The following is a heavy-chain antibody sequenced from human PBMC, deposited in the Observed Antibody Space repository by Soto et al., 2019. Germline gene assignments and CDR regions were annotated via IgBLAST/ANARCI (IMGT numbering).Heavy chain of an antibody. CDR1: GFTFDDYA. D-gene: IGHD3-10*01. CDR3: AKGYYGSGSSHFDY. J-gene: IGHJ4*02. Sequence: EVQLVESGGGLVEPGTSLRLSCAASGFTFDDYAMHWVRKGPGKGLEWVAGISWNSRSIDYADSVKGRFTISRDNAKNSLYLQMNSPRAEDAAFYYCAKGYYGSGSSHFDYWGQGTVVTVSS. CDR2: ISWNSRSI. V-gene: IGHV3-9*01.